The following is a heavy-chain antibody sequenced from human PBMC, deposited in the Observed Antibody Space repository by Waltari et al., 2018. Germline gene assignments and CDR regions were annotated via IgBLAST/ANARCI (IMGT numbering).Heavy chain of an antibody. Sequence: EVQLVESGGDMVQPGRSLRPSCTGSGFTFRNYAINWVRQAPGKGLEWVGFIRSNDYTGGTSFAASVGGRFTISRDDSKRTAYLQMNALQTDDSATYYCTREDDGNDSGAFDLWGQGTLVTVSS. J-gene: IGHJ3*01. CDR1: GFTFRNYA. CDR3: TREDDGNDSGAFDL. CDR2: IRSNDYTGGT. D-gene: IGHD5-12*01. V-gene: IGHV3-49*04.